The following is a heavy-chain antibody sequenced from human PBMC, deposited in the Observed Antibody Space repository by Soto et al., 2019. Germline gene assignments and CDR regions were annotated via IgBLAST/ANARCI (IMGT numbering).Heavy chain of an antibody. CDR3: ARGGLRLLEWLAYGMDV. CDR1: GFTFSSYA. V-gene: IGHV3-30-3*01. D-gene: IGHD3-3*01. J-gene: IGHJ6*02. CDR2: ISYDGSNK. Sequence: QVQLVESGGGVVQPGRSLRLSCAASGFTFSSYAMHWDRQAPGKGLEWVAGISYDGSNKYYADSVKGRFTISRDNSKNTLYLQMNSLRAEDTAVYYCARGGLRLLEWLAYGMDVWGQGTTVTVSS.